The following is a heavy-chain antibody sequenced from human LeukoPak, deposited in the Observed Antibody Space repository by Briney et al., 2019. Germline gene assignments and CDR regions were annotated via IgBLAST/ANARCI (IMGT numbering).Heavy chain of an antibody. J-gene: IGHJ4*02. CDR3: VGSGYYFGYFDY. CDR2: ISSSSSYI. Sequence: GGSLRLSCAASGFTFSSYSMNWVRQAPGKVLEWVSSISSSSSYIYYADSVKGRFTISRDNAKNSLYLQMNSLRAEDTAVYYCVGSGYYFGYFDYWGQGTLVTVSS. CDR1: GFTFSSYS. D-gene: IGHD3-22*01. V-gene: IGHV3-21*01.